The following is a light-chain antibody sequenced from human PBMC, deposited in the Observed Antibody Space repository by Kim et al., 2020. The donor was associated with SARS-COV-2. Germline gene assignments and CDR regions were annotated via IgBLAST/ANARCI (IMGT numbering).Light chain of an antibody. CDR3: QTWGTGIGV. V-gene: IGLV4-69*01. CDR2: VHSDGSH. CDR1: SGHSRYA. Sequence: QLVLTQSPSASASLGASVKLTCTLSSGHSRYAIAWHQQQPEKGPRYLMKVHSDGSHSKGDGIPDRFSGSSSGAERSLTISSLQSEDEPDYYCQTWGTGIGVFGTGTKVTVL. J-gene: IGLJ1*01.